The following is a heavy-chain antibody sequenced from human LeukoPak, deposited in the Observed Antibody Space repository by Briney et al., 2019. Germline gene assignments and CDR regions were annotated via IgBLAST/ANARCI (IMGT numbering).Heavy chain of an antibody. CDR2: IGRSGRTI. J-gene: IGHJ3*02. D-gene: IGHD5-24*01. CDR1: GFTLSTYY. V-gene: IGHV3-11*04. CDR3: ARGRDVCNSGAFDI. Sequence: PGGSLRLSCATSGFTLSTYYMGWTRHHPGKGLEWVSDIGRSGRTIYHAASVKGRFNISRDRAKNSLCLQMSSLRAEETAVYCCARGRDVCNSGAFDICGQGTMGTVSS.